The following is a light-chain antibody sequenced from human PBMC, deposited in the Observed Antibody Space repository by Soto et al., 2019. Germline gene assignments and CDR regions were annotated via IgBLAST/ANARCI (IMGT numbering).Light chain of an antibody. Sequence: EIVLTQSPGTLSLSPGERATLSCRASQSVTGNYLAWYQQKPGQAPRLLIYGTSSRATGIPDRFSGSGSGTDFSLTISRLEHEDSAVYYCQHGASSWTFGQGTKVEIK. CDR2: GTS. J-gene: IGKJ1*01. CDR3: QHGASSWT. CDR1: QSVTGNY. V-gene: IGKV3-20*01.